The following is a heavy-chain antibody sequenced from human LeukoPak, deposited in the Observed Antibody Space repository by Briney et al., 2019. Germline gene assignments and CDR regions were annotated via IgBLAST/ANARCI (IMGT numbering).Heavy chain of an antibody. V-gene: IGHV1-2*06. CDR1: GYTFTGYY. CDR2: INPNSGGT. J-gene: IGHJ5*02. CDR3: ARDYGWNDKAADWFDP. D-gene: IGHD1-1*01. Sequence: ASVKVSCKASGYTFTGYYMHWVRQAPGQGLEWMGRINPNSGGTNYAQKFQGRVTMTRGTSISTAYMELSRLRSDDTAVYYCARDYGWNDKAADWFDPWGQGTLVTVSS.